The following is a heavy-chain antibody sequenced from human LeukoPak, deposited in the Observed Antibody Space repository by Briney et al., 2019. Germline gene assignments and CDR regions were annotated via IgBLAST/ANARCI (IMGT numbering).Heavy chain of an antibody. CDR2: IYYSGST. CDR1: GGSISSSSYF. D-gene: IGHD3-3*01. J-gene: IGHJ2*01. Sequence: NPSETLSLTCTVSGGSISSSSYFWGWIRQPPGKGLEWIGSIYYSGSTYYNPSLKSRVTISVDTSKNQFSLKLSSVTAADTAVYYCARQAIFGVVTDWYFDLWGRGTLVTVSS. CDR3: ARQAIFGVVTDWYFDL. V-gene: IGHV4-39*01.